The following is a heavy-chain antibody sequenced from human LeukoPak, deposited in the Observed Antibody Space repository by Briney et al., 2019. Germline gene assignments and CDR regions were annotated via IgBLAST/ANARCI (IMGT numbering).Heavy chain of an antibody. J-gene: IGHJ6*02. D-gene: IGHD2-8*01. CDR3: ARGHVGSYAYYYYYGMGV. CDR1: GGSFSGYY. Sequence: SETLSLTCAVYGGSFSGYYWSWIRQPPKKGLEWIGEINHSGSTNYNPSLKSRVTISVDTSKNQFSPKVRSLTAADTAVYYCARGHVGSYAYYYYYGMGVWGQGTTVTVSS. V-gene: IGHV4-34*01. CDR2: INHSGST.